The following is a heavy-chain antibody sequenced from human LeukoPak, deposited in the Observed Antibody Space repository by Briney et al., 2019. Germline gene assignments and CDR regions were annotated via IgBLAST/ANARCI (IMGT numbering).Heavy chain of an antibody. CDR1: GGSISSSSYY. CDR2: IYYSGST. J-gene: IGHJ5*02. V-gene: IGHV4-39*02. Sequence: ASETLSLTCTVSGGSISSSSYYWGWIRQPPGKGLEWIGSIYYSGSTYYNPSLKSRVTISVDTSKNQFSLKLSSVTAADTAVYYCAREKYSSGHTGGCFDPWGQGTLVIVSS. CDR3: AREKYSSGHTGGCFDP. D-gene: IGHD6-19*01.